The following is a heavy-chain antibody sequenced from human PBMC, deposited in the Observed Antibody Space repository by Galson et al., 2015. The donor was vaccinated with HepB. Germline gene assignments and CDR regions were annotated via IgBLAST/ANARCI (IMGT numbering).Heavy chain of an antibody. Sequence: SVMVSCKASGYRFIIFGVSWVRQAPGQGLEWMGWISASNGNINYAQKVQGRVTVTTDTSTNTAHMELRSLRSDDTTVYYCARVSVSSWFPQPIYAMDVWGQGTTVTVSS. CDR2: ISASNGNI. D-gene: IGHD6-13*01. CDR3: ARVSVSSWFPQPIYAMDV. V-gene: IGHV1-18*01. J-gene: IGHJ6*02. CDR1: GYRFIIFG.